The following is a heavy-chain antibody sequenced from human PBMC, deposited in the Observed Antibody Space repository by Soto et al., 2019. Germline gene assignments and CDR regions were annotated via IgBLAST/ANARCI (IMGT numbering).Heavy chain of an antibody. J-gene: IGHJ6*02. CDR2: INHSGST. D-gene: IGHD4-4*01. Sequence: PSETLSLTCAVYGGSFSGYYWSWVRQPPGKGLEWIGEINHSGSTNYNPSLKSRVTISVDTSKNQFSLKLSSVTAADTAVYYCASLRGLYSNLYYYYYGMDVWGQGTTVTVSS. V-gene: IGHV4-34*01. CDR1: GGSFSGYY. CDR3: ASLRGLYSNLYYYYYGMDV.